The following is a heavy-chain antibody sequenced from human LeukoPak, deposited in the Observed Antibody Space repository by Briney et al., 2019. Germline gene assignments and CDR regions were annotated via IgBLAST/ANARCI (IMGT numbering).Heavy chain of an antibody. Sequence: GGSLRLSCAASGFTFSSYGMSWVRQAPGKGLEWVSGMSGSGDHTYYTDSVKGRFTISRDNSKNTLHLQMNSLRADDTAVYYCANLVLDRSGYSYFEYWCQGTLVTVSP. J-gene: IGHJ4*02. CDR3: ANLVLDRSGYSYFEY. V-gene: IGHV3-23*01. CDR2: MSGSGDHT. CDR1: GFTFSSYG. D-gene: IGHD3-22*01.